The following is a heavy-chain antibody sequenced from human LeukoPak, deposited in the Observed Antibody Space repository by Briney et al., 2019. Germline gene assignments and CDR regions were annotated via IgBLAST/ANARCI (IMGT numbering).Heavy chain of an antibody. J-gene: IGHJ3*02. CDR2: ISSSSSYI. CDR3: ARDSSSSAAFDI. D-gene: IGHD6-6*01. CDR1: GFTFSSYG. Sequence: GGTLRLSCAASGFTFSSYGMSWVRQAPGKGLEWVSSISSSSSYIYYADSVKGRFTISRDNAKNSLYLQMNSLRAEDTAVYYCARDSSSSAAFDIWGQGTMVTVSS. V-gene: IGHV3-21*01.